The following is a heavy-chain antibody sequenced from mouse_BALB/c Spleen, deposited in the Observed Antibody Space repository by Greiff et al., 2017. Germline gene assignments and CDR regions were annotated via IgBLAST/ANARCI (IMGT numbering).Heavy chain of an antibody. J-gene: IGHJ3*01. D-gene: IGHD2-14*01. CDR3: ARGWDYRYDWFAY. CDR2: IYPYNGGT. CDR1: GYTFTDYN. V-gene: IGHV1S29*02. Sequence: EVQLQQSGPELVKPGASVKISCKASGYTFTDYNMHWVKQSHGKSLEWIGYIYPYNGGTGYNQKFKSKATLTVDNSSSTAYMELRSLTSEDSAVYYCARGWDYRYDWFAYWGQGTLVTVSA.